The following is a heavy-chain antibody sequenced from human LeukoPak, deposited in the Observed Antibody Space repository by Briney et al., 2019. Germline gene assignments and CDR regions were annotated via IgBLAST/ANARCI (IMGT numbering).Heavy chain of an antibody. CDR1: GGSFSGYY. CDR3: ARGVARYYDYVWGSYRKNWFDP. J-gene: IGHJ5*02. V-gene: IGHV4-34*01. CDR2: INHSGST. Sequence: SETMSLXCAVYGGSFSGYYWSWIRQPPGKGLEWIGEINHSGSTNYNPSLKSRVTISVDTSKNQFSLKLSSVTAADTAVYYCARGVARYYDYVWGSYRKNWFDPWGQGTLVTVSS. D-gene: IGHD3-16*02.